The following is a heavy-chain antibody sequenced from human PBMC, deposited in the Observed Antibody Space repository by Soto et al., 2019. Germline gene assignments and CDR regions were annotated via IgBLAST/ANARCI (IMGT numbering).Heavy chain of an antibody. D-gene: IGHD1-26*01. Sequence: GSLSLSCAASGFTFSSYDMNWVRQAPGKGLEWVSAIGVYANTYYADSVKGRFTISRDDSRNTVHLQLNSLRVDDTAVYYCAKESTVGSPGDYFDSWGQGTLVTVSS. CDR2: IGVYANT. J-gene: IGHJ4*02. CDR3: AKESTVGSPGDYFDS. CDR1: GFTFSSYD. V-gene: IGHV3-23*01.